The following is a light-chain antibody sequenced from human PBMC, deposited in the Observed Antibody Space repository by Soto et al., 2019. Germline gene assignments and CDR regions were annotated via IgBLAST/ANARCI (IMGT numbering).Light chain of an antibody. Sequence: QSALAQPASVSGSPGQSITISCTGTSSDVGRYNYVAWYQQHPGKAPKVLIFEVSNRPSGVSSRFSGSKSGNTASLNISGLQAGDEADYYCSSYATSSTLVFGTGTKLTVL. CDR2: EVS. CDR1: SSDVGRYNY. J-gene: IGLJ1*01. V-gene: IGLV2-14*01. CDR3: SSYATSSTLV.